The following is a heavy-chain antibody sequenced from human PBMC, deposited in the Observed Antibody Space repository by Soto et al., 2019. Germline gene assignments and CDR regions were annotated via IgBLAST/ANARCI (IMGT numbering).Heavy chain of an antibody. V-gene: IGHV6-1*01. CDR1: GDSVSSNSAA. CDR2: TYYRSRWYN. J-gene: IGHJ4*02. CDR3: TRTEGYFDY. Sequence: SQTLSLTCAISGDSVSSNSAAWNWVRQSPSRGLEWLGRTYYRSRWYNDYAVSVKSRVIVNPDTSKNQFSLQLKSATPEDTAIYYCTRTEGYFDYWGQGTPVTVSS.